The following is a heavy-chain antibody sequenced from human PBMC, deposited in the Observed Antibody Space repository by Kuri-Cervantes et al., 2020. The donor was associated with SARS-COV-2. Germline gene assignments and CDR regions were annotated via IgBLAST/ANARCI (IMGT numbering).Heavy chain of an antibody. CDR3: ARGGGDIVATIRYDYCYYGMDV. CDR2: IYYSGST. CDR1: GGSISSGDYY. J-gene: IGHJ6*02. V-gene: IGHV4-30-4*01. Sequence: SETLSLTCTVSGGSISSGDYYWSWIRQPPGKGLEWIGYIYYSGSTYYNPSLKSRVTISVDTSKNQFSLKLSSVAAADTAVYYCARGGGDIVATIRYDYCYYGMDVWGQGTTVTVSS. D-gene: IGHD5-12*01.